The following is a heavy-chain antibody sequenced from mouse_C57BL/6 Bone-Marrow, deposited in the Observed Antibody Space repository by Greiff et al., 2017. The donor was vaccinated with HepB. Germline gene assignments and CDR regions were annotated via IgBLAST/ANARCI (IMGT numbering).Heavy chain of an antibody. CDR3: AVTGTYAMDY. CDR2: ISSGSSTI. CDR1: GFTFSDYG. V-gene: IGHV5-17*01. D-gene: IGHD4-1*01. J-gene: IGHJ4*01. Sequence: DVMLVESGGGLVKPGGSLKLSCAASGFTFSDYGMHWVPQAPEKGLEWVAYISSGSSTIYYADTVKGRFTISRDNAKNTLFLQMTSLRSEDTAMYYCAVTGTYAMDYWGQGTSVTVSS.